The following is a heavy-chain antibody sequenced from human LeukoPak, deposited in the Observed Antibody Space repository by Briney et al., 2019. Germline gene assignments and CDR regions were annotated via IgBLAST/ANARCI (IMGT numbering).Heavy chain of an antibody. CDR3: ARDDGDAFDI. D-gene: IGHD5-24*01. J-gene: IGHJ3*02. Sequence: GGSLRLSCAASGFTFSSYAMHWVRQAPGKGLEWVAVISYDGSNKYYADSVKGRFTISRDNSKNTLYLQMNSLRAEDTAVYYCARDDGDAFDIWGQGTMVTVSS. CDR2: ISYDGSNK. CDR1: GFTFSSYA. V-gene: IGHV3-30-3*01.